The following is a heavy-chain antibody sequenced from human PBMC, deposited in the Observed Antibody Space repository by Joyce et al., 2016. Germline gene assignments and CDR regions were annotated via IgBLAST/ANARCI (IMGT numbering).Heavy chain of an antibody. V-gene: IGHV1-46*01. D-gene: IGHD6-19*01. J-gene: IGHJ4*02. CDR2: ISPNGDYI. Sequence: QVQLVQSGAEVRKPGASVKVSCKTSGYTFTGHFLHGGRQDPGQGFEWMGVISPNGDYIRYAEKFQERVSMTRDTSTSTVYIDVSSLRPEDTAVYYCVRDGSIVEAPDLDFFDSWGQGTLVTVSS. CDR3: VRDGSIVEAPDLDFFDS. CDR1: GYTFTGHF.